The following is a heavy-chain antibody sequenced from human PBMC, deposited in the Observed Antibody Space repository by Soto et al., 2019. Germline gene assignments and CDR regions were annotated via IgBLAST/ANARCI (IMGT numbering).Heavy chain of an antibody. CDR1: EGTFSTHA. J-gene: IGHJ5*02. CDR3: AGGFMVRGSDAWFDT. Sequence: QVQLEQSGAEVKKPGYSVKVSCKASEGTFSTHAISWVRQAPEEGLEWMGGIIPLFGTTNYAQTLQGRVMSIAAKSTSTVSMALISLRSEDTAIYYFAGGFMVRGSDAWFDTWGQGTRVTVSS. V-gene: IGHV1-69*06. D-gene: IGHD3-10*01. CDR2: IIPLFGTT.